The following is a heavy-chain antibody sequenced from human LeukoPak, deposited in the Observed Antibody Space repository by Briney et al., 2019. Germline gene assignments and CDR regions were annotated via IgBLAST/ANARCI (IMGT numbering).Heavy chain of an antibody. Sequence: GGSLRLSCAASGFTFSSYAMHWVRQAPGKGLEWVAVISYDGSNKYYADSVKGRFTISRDNSKNTLYLQMNSLRAEDTAVYYCARVFDWNYSGSYQPFDPWGQGTLVTVSS. J-gene: IGHJ5*02. D-gene: IGHD1-26*01. CDR2: ISYDGSNK. V-gene: IGHV3-30*01. CDR3: ARVFDWNYSGSYQPFDP. CDR1: GFTFSSYA.